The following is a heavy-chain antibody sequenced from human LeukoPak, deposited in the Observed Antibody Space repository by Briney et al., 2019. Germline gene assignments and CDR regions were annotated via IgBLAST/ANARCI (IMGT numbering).Heavy chain of an antibody. J-gene: IGHJ4*02. Sequence: ASVKVSCKASGYTFTGYYMHWVRQAPGQGLELKGWINPNSGGTNYAQKFQGRVTMTRDTSISTAYMELSRLRSDDTAVYYCARGRRTVYSSSSAGPREAFDYWGQGTLVTVSS. V-gene: IGHV1-2*02. D-gene: IGHD6-6*01. CDR3: ARGRRTVYSSSSAGPREAFDY. CDR2: INPNSGGT. CDR1: GYTFTGYY.